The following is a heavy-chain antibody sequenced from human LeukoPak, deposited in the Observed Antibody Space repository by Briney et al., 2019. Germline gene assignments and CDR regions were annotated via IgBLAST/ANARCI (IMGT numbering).Heavy chain of an antibody. J-gene: IGHJ4*02. D-gene: IGHD3-22*01. Sequence: ASVKVSCKASGGTFSSYAISWVRQAPGQGLEWMGGIIPIFGTANYAQKFQGRVTITADESTSTAYMELSSLRSDDTAVYYCARDHGFVGYYNFDYWGQGTLVTVSS. CDR3: ARDHGFVGYYNFDY. CDR1: GGTFSSYA. V-gene: IGHV1-69*13. CDR2: IIPIFGTA.